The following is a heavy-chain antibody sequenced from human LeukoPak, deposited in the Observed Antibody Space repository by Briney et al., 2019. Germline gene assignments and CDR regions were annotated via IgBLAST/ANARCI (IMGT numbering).Heavy chain of an antibody. CDR1: GFTFSSYG. Sequence: PGGTLRLSCAASGFTFSSYGMHWVRQAPGKGLEWVAFIRYDGSNKYYADSVKGRFTISRDNSKNTLYLQMNSLRAEDTAVYYCANVLGYCSSTSCSLDYWGQGTLVTVSS. J-gene: IGHJ4*02. V-gene: IGHV3-30*02. CDR2: IRYDGSNK. D-gene: IGHD2-2*01. CDR3: ANVLGYCSSTSCSLDY.